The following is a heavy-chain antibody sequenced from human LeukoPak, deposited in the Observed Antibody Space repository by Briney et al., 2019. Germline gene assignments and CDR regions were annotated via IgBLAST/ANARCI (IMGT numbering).Heavy chain of an antibody. Sequence: GGSLRLSCAASGFTFSSYAMSWVRQAPGKGLEWVSAISCSGGSTYYADSVKGRFTISRDNSKNTLYLQMNSLRAEDTAVYYCAKVDTAMDEFDYWGQGTLVTVSS. D-gene: IGHD5-18*01. CDR2: ISCSGGST. J-gene: IGHJ4*02. CDR3: AKVDTAMDEFDY. CDR1: GFTFSSYA. V-gene: IGHV3-23*01.